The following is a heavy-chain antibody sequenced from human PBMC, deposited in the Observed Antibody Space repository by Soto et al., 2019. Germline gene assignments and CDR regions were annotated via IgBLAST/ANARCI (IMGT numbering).Heavy chain of an antibody. J-gene: IGHJ6*03. V-gene: IGHV4-4*02. CDR2: IYHSGST. CDR1: SGSISSSNW. CDR3: ARQPAVTKYYYYYYMDV. Sequence: PADTLSLTCAVSSGSISSSNWWSWVRQPPGKGLEWIGEIYHSGSTNYNPSLKSRVTISVDKSKNQFSLKLSSVTAADTAVYYCARQPAVTKYYYYYYMDVWGKGTTVTVSS. D-gene: IGHD4-17*01.